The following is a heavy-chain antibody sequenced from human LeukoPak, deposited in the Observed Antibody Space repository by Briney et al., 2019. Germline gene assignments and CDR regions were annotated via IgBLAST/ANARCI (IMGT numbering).Heavy chain of an antibody. V-gene: IGHV3-43*02. CDR1: GFTFDDYA. Sequence: GGSLRLSCAASGFTFDDYAMHWVRQAPGKGLEWVSLISGDGGSTYYADSVKGRVTISRDNSKNSLYLQMNSLRTEDTALYYCASLVAAATFDYWGQGTLVTVSS. CDR3: ASLVAAATFDY. CDR2: ISGDGGST. D-gene: IGHD2-2*01. J-gene: IGHJ4*02.